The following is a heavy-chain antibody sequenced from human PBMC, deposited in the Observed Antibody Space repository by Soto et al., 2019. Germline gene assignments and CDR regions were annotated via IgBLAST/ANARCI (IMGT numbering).Heavy chain of an antibody. J-gene: IGHJ4*02. CDR1: GASISNYY. CDR3: ARESRSELGTVEY. D-gene: IGHD1-1*01. V-gene: IGHV4-4*07. CDR2: IYASGTT. Sequence: QVRLQESGPGLVKPSETLSLTCTVSGASISNYYWSWIRQPAGKGLECLGRIYASGTTTYNPSLMSRVTMSGDTSKNQFSLNLNSVTAAYTAVYYCARESRSELGTVEYWGQGTLVTVSS.